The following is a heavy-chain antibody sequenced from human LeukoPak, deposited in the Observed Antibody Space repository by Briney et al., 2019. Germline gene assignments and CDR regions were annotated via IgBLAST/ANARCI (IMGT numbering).Heavy chain of an antibody. CDR2: IYYSGYT. J-gene: IGHJ6*03. CDR3: ARTTMVRGTYYMDV. CDR1: GGSINGYY. D-gene: IGHD3-10*01. Sequence: SETLSLTCKVSGGSINGYYWSWIRQPPGKGLEWIGYIYYSGYTNYNPSLKSRVTISVDTSKNQFSLKLSSVTAADTAVYYCARTTMVRGTYYMDVWGKGTTVTISS. V-gene: IGHV4-59*01.